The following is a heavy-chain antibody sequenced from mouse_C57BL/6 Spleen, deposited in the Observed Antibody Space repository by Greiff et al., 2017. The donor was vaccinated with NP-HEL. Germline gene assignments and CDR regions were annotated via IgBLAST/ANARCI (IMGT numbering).Heavy chain of an antibody. D-gene: IGHD2-3*01. Sequence: QVQLQQSGPGLVQPSQSLSITCTVSGFSLTSYGVHWVRQSPGKGLEWLGVIWSGGSTDYNAAFISRLSISKDNSKSQVFFKMNSLQADDTAIYYCARNKGIYDGYPSFAYWGQGTLVTVSA. CDR3: ARNKGIYDGYPSFAY. CDR1: GFSLTSYG. V-gene: IGHV2-2*01. CDR2: IWSGGST. J-gene: IGHJ3*01.